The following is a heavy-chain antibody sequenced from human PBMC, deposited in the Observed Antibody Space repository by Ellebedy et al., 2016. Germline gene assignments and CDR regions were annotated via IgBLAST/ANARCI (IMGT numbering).Heavy chain of an antibody. J-gene: IGHJ5*02. D-gene: IGHD2-15*01. Sequence: GGSLRLSCAASGFIFSSYDMHWVRQVAGKRLEWVSAIGTGYDTYYLGSVKGRFTISRDNSKNTLYLQMNSLRAEDTAVYYCARGVGSGWFDPWGQGTLVTVSS. CDR2: IGTGYDT. V-gene: IGHV3-13*01. CDR3: ARGVGSGWFDP. CDR1: GFIFSSYD.